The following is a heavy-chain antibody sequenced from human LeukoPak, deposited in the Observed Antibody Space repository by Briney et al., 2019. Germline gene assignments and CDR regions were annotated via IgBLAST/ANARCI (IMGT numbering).Heavy chain of an antibody. CDR3: ARGGYSGYEWVDY. D-gene: IGHD5-12*01. J-gene: IGHJ4*02. Sequence: GDSLRLSCAASGFTFSDYYMSWIRQAPGKGLEWVSYISSSSSYTNYADSVKGRFTISRDNAKNSLYLQMNSLRAEDTAVYYCARGGYSGYEWVDYWGQGTLVTVSS. V-gene: IGHV3-11*05. CDR1: GFTFSDYY. CDR2: ISSSSSYT.